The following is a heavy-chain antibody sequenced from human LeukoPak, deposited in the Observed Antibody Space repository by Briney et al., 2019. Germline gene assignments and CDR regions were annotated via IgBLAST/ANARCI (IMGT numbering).Heavy chain of an antibody. CDR3: ARSSAPLGDYVY. Sequence: SETLSLTCTVPGGSISSYYWSWIRQPPGKGLEWIGYIYYSGSTNYNPSLKSRVTISVDTSKNQFSLKLSSVTAADTAVYYCARSSAPLGDYVYWGQGTLVTVSS. CDR2: IYYSGST. V-gene: IGHV4-59*01. CDR1: GGSISSYY. J-gene: IGHJ4*02. D-gene: IGHD4-17*01.